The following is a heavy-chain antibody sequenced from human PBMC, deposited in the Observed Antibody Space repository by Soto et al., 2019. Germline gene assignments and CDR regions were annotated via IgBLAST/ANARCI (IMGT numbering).Heavy chain of an antibody. CDR1: GYSFTSYW. J-gene: IGHJ6*02. D-gene: IGHD3-22*01. V-gene: IGHV5-10-1*01. CDR3: AREKGYYDSSGYRNYGMDV. Sequence: GESLKISCKGSGYSFTSYWISWVRQMPGKGLEWMGRIDPSDSYTNYSPSFQGHVTISADKSISTAYLQWSSLKASDTAMYYCAREKGYYDSSGYRNYGMDVWGQGTTVTVSS. CDR2: IDPSDSYT.